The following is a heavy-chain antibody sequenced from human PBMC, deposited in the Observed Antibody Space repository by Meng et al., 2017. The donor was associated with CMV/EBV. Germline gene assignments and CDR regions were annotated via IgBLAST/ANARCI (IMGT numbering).Heavy chain of an antibody. Sequence: GSLRLSCTVSGGSISSSSYYWGWIRQPPGKGLEWIGSIYYSGSTYYNPSLKSRVTISVDTSKNQFSLKLSSVTAADTAVYYCASFGRRGYYYYGMDVWGQGTTVTVSS. CDR1: GGSISSSSYY. J-gene: IGHJ6*02. D-gene: IGHD3-10*01. CDR3: ASFGRRGYYYYGMDV. CDR2: IYYSGST. V-gene: IGHV4-39*07.